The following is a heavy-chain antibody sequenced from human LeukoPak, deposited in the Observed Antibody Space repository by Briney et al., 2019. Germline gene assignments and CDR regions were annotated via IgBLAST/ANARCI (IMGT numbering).Heavy chain of an antibody. Sequence: GASVKVSCKASGGTLSSYTISWVLQAPGQGLEWMGRIIPILGIANYAQKFQGRVTITADKSTSTAYMELSSLRSEDTAVYYCARDGGCSSTSCYLFDYWGQGTLVTVSS. J-gene: IGHJ4*02. CDR2: IIPILGIA. V-gene: IGHV1-69*04. D-gene: IGHD2-2*01. CDR3: ARDGGCSSTSCYLFDY. CDR1: GGTLSSYT.